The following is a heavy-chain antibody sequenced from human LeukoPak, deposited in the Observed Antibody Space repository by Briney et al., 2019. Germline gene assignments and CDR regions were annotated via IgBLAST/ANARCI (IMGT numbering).Heavy chain of an antibody. D-gene: IGHD3-9*01. CDR1: GYTFTSYG. CDR2: SRAYNGNT. Sequence: PGASVNVSCKASGYTFTSYGISWVRQAPGQGLEWMGWSRAYNGNTNYAQKLQGRVTMTTDTSTSTAYMELRSLRSDDTAVYYCARDAGNIRYFDWPPPDVWGQGTTVTVSS. J-gene: IGHJ6*02. V-gene: IGHV1-18*01. CDR3: ARDAGNIRYFDWPPPDV.